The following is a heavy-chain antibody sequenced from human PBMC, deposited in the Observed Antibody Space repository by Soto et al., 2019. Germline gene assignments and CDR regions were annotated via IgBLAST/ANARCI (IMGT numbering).Heavy chain of an antibody. V-gene: IGHV3-30*18. CDR2: ISYDGSNK. CDR3: AKDHLVVVPAAISNYYYYGMDV. Sequence: GGSLRLSCAASGFSLSSYGMHWVRQAPGKGLEWVAVISYDGSNKYYADSVKGRFTISRDNSKNTLYLQMNSLRAEDTAVYYCAKDHLVVVPAAISNYYYYGMDVWGQGTTVTVSS. J-gene: IGHJ6*02. CDR1: GFSLSSYG. D-gene: IGHD2-2*01.